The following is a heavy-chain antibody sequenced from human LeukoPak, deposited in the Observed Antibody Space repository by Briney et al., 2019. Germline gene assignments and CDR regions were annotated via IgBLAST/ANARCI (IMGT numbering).Heavy chain of an antibody. D-gene: IGHD5-24*01. J-gene: IGHJ4*01. CDR2: INYSGST. CDR1: GGSITTYY. V-gene: IGHV4-59*01. Sequence: SETLSLTCTVSGGSITTYYWTWIQQPPGKGLEWIGYINYSGSTNYNPSLKSRVTISVDTSKNQFSLKLSSVTAADTAVYHCARVRGVEMATKYYFDYWGQGTLVTVSS. CDR3: ARVRGVEMATKYYFDY.